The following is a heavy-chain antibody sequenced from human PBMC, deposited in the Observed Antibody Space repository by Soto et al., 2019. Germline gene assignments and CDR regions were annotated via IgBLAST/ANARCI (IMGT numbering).Heavy chain of an antibody. CDR3: ALLSGYDYYGHYYYYMDV. Sequence: SETLSLTCTVSGGSISSYYWSWIRQPPGKGLEWIGYIYYSGSTNYNPSLKSRVTISVDTSKNQFSLKLSSVTAADTAMYYCALLSGYDYYGHYYYYMDVWGKGTTVT. CDR2: IYYSGST. D-gene: IGHD5-12*01. CDR1: GGSISSYY. V-gene: IGHV4-59*01. J-gene: IGHJ6*03.